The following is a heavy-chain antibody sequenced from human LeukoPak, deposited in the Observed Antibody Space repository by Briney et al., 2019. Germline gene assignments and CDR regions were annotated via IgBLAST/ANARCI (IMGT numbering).Heavy chain of an antibody. CDR3: AREFSGSSSRHFDY. D-gene: IGHD1-26*01. J-gene: IGHJ4*02. CDR1: GFTFSSYS. Sequence: GGSLRLSCAASGFTFSSYSMNWVRQAPGKGLEWVSSISSSSSYIYYADSVKGRFTISRDNAKNSLYLQMNSLRAEDTAVYYCAREFSGSSSRHFDYWGQGTLATVSS. V-gene: IGHV3-21*01. CDR2: ISSSSSYI.